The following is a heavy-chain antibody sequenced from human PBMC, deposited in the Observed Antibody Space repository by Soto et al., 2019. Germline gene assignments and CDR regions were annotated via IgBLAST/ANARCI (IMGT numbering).Heavy chain of an antibody. CDR2: ISSSSRYM. V-gene: IGHV3-21*01. CDR1: GFTFSSYN. CDR3: ARGCCSRNSCYTGDAFDI. Sequence: GGSLRLSCAASGFTFSSYNMNWVRQAPGKGLEWVSSISSSSRYMYYADSVKGRLTISRDNAKNSLYLHMNSLRAEDTAVYYCARGCCSRNSCYTGDAFDIWGQGTVVTVSS. J-gene: IGHJ3*02. D-gene: IGHD2-2*02.